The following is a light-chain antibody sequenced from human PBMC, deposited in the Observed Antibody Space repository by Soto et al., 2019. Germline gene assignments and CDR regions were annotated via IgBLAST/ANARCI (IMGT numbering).Light chain of an antibody. CDR3: QSYDSILREVV. CDR2: GNR. Sequence: QSVLTQPPSVSGAPGQRVTISCTGSSSNIGAGYDVHWYKQLPGTAPKLLIYGNRNRPSGVPDRFSGSKSGTSASLANTGIQVKDESDYYCQSYDSILREVVFGGGTKLTVL. CDR1: SSNIGAGYD. V-gene: IGLV1-40*01. J-gene: IGLJ2*01.